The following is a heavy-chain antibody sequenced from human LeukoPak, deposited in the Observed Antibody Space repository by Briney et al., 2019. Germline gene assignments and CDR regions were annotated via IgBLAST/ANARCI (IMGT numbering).Heavy chain of an antibody. D-gene: IGHD4-17*01. V-gene: IGHV3-30*02. Sequence: TGGSLRLSCAASGFTFSSYGMHWVRQAPGKGLEWVAFIRYDGSNKYYADSVKGRFTISRDNSKNTLYLQMNSPRAEDTALYYCTKNTMSYGDYAGHFDYWGQGTLVTVSS. CDR2: IRYDGSNK. CDR3: TKNTMSYGDYAGHFDY. J-gene: IGHJ4*02. CDR1: GFTFSSYG.